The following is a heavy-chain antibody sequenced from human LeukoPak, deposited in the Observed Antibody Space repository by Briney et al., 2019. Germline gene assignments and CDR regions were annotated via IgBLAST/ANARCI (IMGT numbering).Heavy chain of an antibody. Sequence: ASVKVSCKASGYTFTSYGISWVRQAPGQGLEWMGWISAYNGNTNYAQKLQGRVTMTADTSTSTAYMELRSLRSDDTAVYYCARDHLVAGDFDYWGQGTLVTVSS. J-gene: IGHJ4*02. CDR2: ISAYNGNT. CDR3: ARDHLVAGDFDY. V-gene: IGHV1-18*04. D-gene: IGHD6-19*01. CDR1: GYTFTSYG.